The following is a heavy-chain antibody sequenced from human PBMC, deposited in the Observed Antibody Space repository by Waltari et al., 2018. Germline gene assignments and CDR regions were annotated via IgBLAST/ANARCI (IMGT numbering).Heavy chain of an antibody. D-gene: IGHD3-10*01. CDR1: SYSLRRCYF. J-gene: IGHJ5*02. V-gene: IGHV4-38-2*02. Sequence: QVQLQGSGPGQARPSETLSLPCIRPSYSLRRCYFWGWLRQPPGKGLQWIGSISHSENTYYNPSLKSRVSMSVDTSKNQFALKMTSVTAADTAIYYCVRDLGGSGNSWFDAWGQGTLVTVSS. CDR2: ISHSENT. CDR3: VRDLGGSGNSWFDA.